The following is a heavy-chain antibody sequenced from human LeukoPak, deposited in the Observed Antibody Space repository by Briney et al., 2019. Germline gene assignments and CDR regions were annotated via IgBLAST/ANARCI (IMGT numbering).Heavy chain of an antibody. J-gene: IGHJ4*02. D-gene: IGHD6-19*01. CDR1: GFTFSDYY. V-gene: IGHV3-11*04. CDR2: ISSSGSTI. Sequence: GGSLRLSCAASGFTFSDYYMSWIRQAPGKGLEWVSYISSSGSTIYYADSVKGRFTISRDNSKNTLYLQMNSLRAEDTAVYYCARALDLAVAGTGGYWGQGTLVTVSS. CDR3: ARALDLAVAGTGGY.